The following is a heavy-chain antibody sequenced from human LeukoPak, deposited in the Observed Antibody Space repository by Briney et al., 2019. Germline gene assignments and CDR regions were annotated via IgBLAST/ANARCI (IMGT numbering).Heavy chain of an antibody. V-gene: IGHV1-2*02. J-gene: IGHJ4*02. Sequence: ASVKVSCKASGYTFTGNYIQCVRQAPGQGLEWMGWINPHSVGTNYAQNFQGRVTMTSDTSITTAYMELSGLTPEDAGIYYCARDVSWGRVDYWGQGTPVTVSS. CDR1: GYTFTGNY. CDR3: ARDVSWGRVDY. D-gene: IGHD7-27*01. CDR2: INPHSVGT.